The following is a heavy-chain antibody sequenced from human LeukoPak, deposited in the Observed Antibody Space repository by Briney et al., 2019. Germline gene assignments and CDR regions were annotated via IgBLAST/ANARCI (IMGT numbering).Heavy chain of an antibody. J-gene: IGHJ5*02. CDR1: GFTFSSYA. V-gene: IGHV3-30-3*01. CDR2: ISYDGSNK. Sequence: GRSLRLSCAASGFTFSSYAMHWVRQAPGKGLEWVAVISYDGSNKYYADSVKGRFTIFRDNSKNTLYLQMNSLRAEDTAVYYCARDQANYGDYAVGRFDPWGQGTLVTVSS. CDR3: ARDQANYGDYAVGRFDP. D-gene: IGHD4-17*01.